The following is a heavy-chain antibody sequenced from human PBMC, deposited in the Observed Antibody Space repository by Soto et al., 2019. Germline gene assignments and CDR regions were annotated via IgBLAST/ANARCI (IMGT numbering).Heavy chain of an antibody. CDR1: GGTFSSYA. D-gene: IGHD3-22*01. CDR2: IIPIFGTA. CDR3: VRDYYYDTTGTVAFDI. J-gene: IGHJ3*02. Sequence: GASVKVSCKASGGTFSSYAISWVRQAPGQGLEWMGGIIPIFGTANYAQKFQGRVTITADKSTSTAYMELSSLRSEDTAVYYCVRDYYYDTTGTVAFDIWGQGTMVTVSS. V-gene: IGHV1-69*06.